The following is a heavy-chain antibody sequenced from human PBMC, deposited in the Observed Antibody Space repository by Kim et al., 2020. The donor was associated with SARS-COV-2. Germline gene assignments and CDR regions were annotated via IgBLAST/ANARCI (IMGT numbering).Heavy chain of an antibody. V-gene: IGHV4-61*07. J-gene: IGHJ3*02. Sequence: PPLRSRVTLSTDTPKTRVSLKLSSVTAADTAVYYCARPRATGTTLGPFDIWGQGTMVTVSS. CDR3: ARPRATGTTLGPFDI. D-gene: IGHD1-1*01.